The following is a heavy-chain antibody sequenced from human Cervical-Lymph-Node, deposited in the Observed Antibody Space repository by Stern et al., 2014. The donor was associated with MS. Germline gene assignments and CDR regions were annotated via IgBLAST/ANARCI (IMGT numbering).Heavy chain of an antibody. J-gene: IGHJ4*02. Sequence: VQLLESGPGLVKPSETLSLTCTVSGGSISSGSYYWSWIRQPAGKGLEWIGRIYTSGSTNYNPSLKSRVTLSGATSNNPISLQLSSVTAADTAVYYCARERGATGYWGQGTLVTVSS. V-gene: IGHV4-61*02. CDR2: IYTSGST. CDR1: GGSISSGSYY. CDR3: ARERGATGY. D-gene: IGHD1-26*01.